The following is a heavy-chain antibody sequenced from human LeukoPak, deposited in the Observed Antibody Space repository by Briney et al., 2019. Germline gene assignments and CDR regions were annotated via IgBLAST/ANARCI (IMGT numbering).Heavy chain of an antibody. CDR1: GGSISSSIYY. Sequence: SETLSLTCTVSGGSISSSIYYWGWIRQPPGKGLEWIGSICYSGSTYYNPSLKSRVTISVDTSKNQFSLKLSSVTAADTAVYYCAIAGVGNSWSGYDYWGQGTLVTVSS. CDR3: AIAGVGNSWSGYDY. D-gene: IGHD3-3*01. V-gene: IGHV4-39*07. J-gene: IGHJ4*02. CDR2: ICYSGST.